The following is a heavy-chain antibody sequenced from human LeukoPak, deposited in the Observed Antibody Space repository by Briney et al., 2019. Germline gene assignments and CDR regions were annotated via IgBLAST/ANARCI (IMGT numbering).Heavy chain of an antibody. J-gene: IGHJ6*03. CDR1: GFTISNHW. Sequence: GGSLRLSCAASGFTISNHWMHSVRQAARKGLVLVSRIDSDGKRTSHADYVNGRFTISRANAKKTLYLQMNSLRPDDTAVYYCAREVEVVPATMGAYYYYYMDVWGKGTTVTVSS. D-gene: IGHD2-2*01. CDR3: AREVEVVPATMGAYYYYYMDV. CDR2: IDSDGKRT. V-gene: IGHV3-74*01.